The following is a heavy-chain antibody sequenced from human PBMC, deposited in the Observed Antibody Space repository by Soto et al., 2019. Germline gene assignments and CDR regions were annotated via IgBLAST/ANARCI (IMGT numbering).Heavy chain of an antibody. CDR1: GLSLTTNGLS. J-gene: IGHJ6*02. Sequence: QITLKESGPPLVKPTQTLTLTCAFSGLSLTTNGLSVGWVRQPPGKALEWLALIYWDDDKRYSPSLKSRLTITRDTSKHHVVLTMTNMDPVDTATYYCAHSSTDLHHAMDVWGQGTTVSVSS. CDR3: AHSSTDLHHAMDV. D-gene: IGHD3-3*01. CDR2: IYWDDDK. V-gene: IGHV2-5*02.